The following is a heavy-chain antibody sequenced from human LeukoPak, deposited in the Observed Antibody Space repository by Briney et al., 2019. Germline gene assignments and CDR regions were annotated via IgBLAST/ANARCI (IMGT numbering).Heavy chain of an antibody. CDR2: IYTSGRA. D-gene: IGHD3/OR15-3a*01. CDR1: GGSISSYY. J-gene: IGHJ4*02. CDR3: AKGTDRRYFDY. V-gene: IGHV4-4*07. Sequence: PSETLSLTCTVSGGSISSYYWSWILQPAGKGLEWIGRIYTSGRANYNPSFRSRVTMSVDTSKNQCSLKLTSVTAADTAVYYCAKGTDRRYFDYWGQGTLVTVSS.